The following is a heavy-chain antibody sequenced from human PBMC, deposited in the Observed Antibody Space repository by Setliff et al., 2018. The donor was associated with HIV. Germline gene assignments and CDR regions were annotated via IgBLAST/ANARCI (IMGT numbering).Heavy chain of an antibody. CDR2: NYPDDSDSAI. J-gene: IGHJ4*02. D-gene: IGHD3-22*01. Sequence: GESLKISCKGSGYRFTSYWIGWVRQMPGQGLEWMGLNYPDDSDSAIGYSPSFQGQVTISADKSISTAYLQWSSLKGSDTARYYCASPPPDISGYGGAYYFDYWGQGTLVTVSS. CDR3: ASPPPDISGYGGAYYFDY. V-gene: IGHV5-51*01. CDR1: GYRFTSYW.